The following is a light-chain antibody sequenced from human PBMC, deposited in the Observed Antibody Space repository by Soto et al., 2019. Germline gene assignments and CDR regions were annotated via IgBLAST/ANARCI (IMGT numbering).Light chain of an antibody. J-gene: IGKJ1*01. V-gene: IGKV3-20*01. CDR1: QSVSSSY. CDR2: GTS. Sequence: EIVLTQAPGTLSMSKGERATLSCRASQSVSSSYLAWYQQKPGQAPRLLIYGTSSRATAIPDRFSGSGSGTDFTLTISRLEPEDFAVYYCQQYGSSSWTFGHGTKV. CDR3: QQYGSSSWT.